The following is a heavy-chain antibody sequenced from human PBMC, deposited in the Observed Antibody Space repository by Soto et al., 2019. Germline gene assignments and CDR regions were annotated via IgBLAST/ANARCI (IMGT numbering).Heavy chain of an antibody. CDR3: ARGPRGYSYGATFFDY. J-gene: IGHJ4*02. CDR2: ISSSSSTI. D-gene: IGHD5-18*01. CDR1: SFTFSSYA. Sequence: PGGSLRLSCAASSFTFSSYAMNWVRRAPGKGLEWVSYISSSSSTIYYADSVKGRFTISRDNAKNSLYLQMNSLRDEDTAVYYCARGPRGYSYGATFFDYWGQGTLVTVSS. V-gene: IGHV3-48*02.